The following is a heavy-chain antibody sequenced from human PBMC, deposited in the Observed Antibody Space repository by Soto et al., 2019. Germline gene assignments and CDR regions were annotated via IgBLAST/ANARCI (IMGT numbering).Heavy chain of an antibody. J-gene: IGHJ4*02. CDR2: INPDTGNT. D-gene: IGHD2-8*01. CDR1: GYTFTRYT. Sequence: PSVKVSGKASGYTFTRYTMNWVRQAPGQRLEWMGWINPDTGNTRSSQKFQDRGIITKDTLLLRMNILGVEDAAKHYCAADGGDGVPLFEFWGQGTLVTVSS. V-gene: IGHV1-3*01. CDR3: GDGVPLFEF.